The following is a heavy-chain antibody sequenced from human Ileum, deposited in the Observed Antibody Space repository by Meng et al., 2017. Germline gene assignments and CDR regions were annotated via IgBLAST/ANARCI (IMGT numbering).Heavy chain of an antibody. CDR1: GYSISSGYY. V-gene: IGHV4-34*01. D-gene: IGHD6-6*01. J-gene: IGHJ4*02. CDR2: INHSGNT. Sequence: QGQLQQLGSRLLKPSETLSLTGAASGYSISSGYYWSWIRQPPGKGLEWIGEINHSGNTNYNPSLKSRVTIAVDESKNHFSLKLSSATAADTAVYYCARQYSSYWGIDYWGQGTLVTVSS. CDR3: ARQYSSYWGIDY.